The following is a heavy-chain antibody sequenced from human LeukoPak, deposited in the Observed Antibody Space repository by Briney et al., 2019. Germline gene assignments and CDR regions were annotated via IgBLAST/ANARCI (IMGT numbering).Heavy chain of an antibody. D-gene: IGHD1-26*01. CDR1: GGSISSYY. Sequence: SETLSLTCTVSGGSISSYYWTWIRQPAGKGLEWIGRIYNSGGTNYNPSLKSRVTMSVDMSKNQFSLKLSSVTAADTAVYYCASYSGSNVYYGYWGPGTLVTVSS. CDR3: ASYSGSNVYYGY. V-gene: IGHV4-4*07. CDR2: IYNSGGT. J-gene: IGHJ4*02.